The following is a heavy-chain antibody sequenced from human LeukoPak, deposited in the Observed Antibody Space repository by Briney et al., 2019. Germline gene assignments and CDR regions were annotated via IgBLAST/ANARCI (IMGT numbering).Heavy chain of an antibody. Sequence: GGSLRLSCAASGFTFSSYWMSWVRQAPGKGLEWVANIKQDGSEKYYVDSVKGRFTMSRDNAKNSLYLQMNSLRAEDTAVCYCARDYRGYRAPYYFDYWGQGTLVTVSS. CDR3: ARDYRGYRAPYYFDY. CDR2: IKQDGSEK. CDR1: GFTFSSYW. V-gene: IGHV3-7*01. J-gene: IGHJ4*02. D-gene: IGHD2-15*01.